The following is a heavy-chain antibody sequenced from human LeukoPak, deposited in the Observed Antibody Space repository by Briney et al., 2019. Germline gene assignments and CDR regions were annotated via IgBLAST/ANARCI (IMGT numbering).Heavy chain of an antibody. CDR1: GFTFGDYA. CDR2: IRSKAYGGTT. J-gene: IGHJ6*03. CDR3: SRVNRESITIFGVVTEYYYYMDV. D-gene: IGHD3-3*01. Sequence: GGSLRLSCTASGFTFGDYAMSWVRQAPWKGLEWVGFIRSKAYGGTTEYAASVKGRFTISRDDSKSVAYLQMNSLKTEDTAVYYCSRVNRESITIFGVVTEYYYYMDVWGKGTTVTVSS. V-gene: IGHV3-49*04.